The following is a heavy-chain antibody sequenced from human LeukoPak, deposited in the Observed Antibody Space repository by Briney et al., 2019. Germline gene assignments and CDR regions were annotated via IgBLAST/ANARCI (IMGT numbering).Heavy chain of an antibody. V-gene: IGHV3-53*01. CDR3: AREDILTGFDY. CDR2: IYSGGST. CDR1: GFTFSSYV. J-gene: IGHJ4*02. D-gene: IGHD3-9*01. Sequence: PGGSLRLSCSGSGFTFSSYVMHWVRQAPGKGLEWVSVIYSGGSTYYADSVKGRFTISRDNSKNTLYLQMNSLRAEDTAVYYCAREDILTGFDYWGQGTLVTVSS.